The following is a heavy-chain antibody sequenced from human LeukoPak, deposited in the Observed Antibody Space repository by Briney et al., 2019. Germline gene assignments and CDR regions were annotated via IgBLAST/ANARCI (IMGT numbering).Heavy chain of an antibody. D-gene: IGHD1-26*01. Sequence: SETLSLTCNVSGGSISSSSYYWGWIRQPPGKGLEWIGSIYYSGSTYYNPSLKSRVTISVDTSKNQFSLKLSSVTAADTAVYYCARELVGDHYYFDYWGQGTLVTVSS. CDR3: ARELVGDHYYFDY. V-gene: IGHV4-39*07. J-gene: IGHJ4*02. CDR1: GGSISSSSYY. CDR2: IYYSGST.